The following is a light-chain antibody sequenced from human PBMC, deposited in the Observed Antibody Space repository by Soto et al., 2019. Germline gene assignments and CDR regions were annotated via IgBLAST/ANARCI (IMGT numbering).Light chain of an antibody. CDR3: LLYYGGAWV. Sequence: QAVVTQEPSLTVSPGGTVTLTCASSTGAVTSGYDPSWFQQKPGQAPRALIYSTSNQHSWTPARFSGSLLGGKAALTLSGVQPEDEAEYYCLLYYGGAWVFGGGTKLTVL. V-gene: IGLV7-43*01. J-gene: IGLJ3*02. CDR2: STS. CDR1: TGAVTSGYD.